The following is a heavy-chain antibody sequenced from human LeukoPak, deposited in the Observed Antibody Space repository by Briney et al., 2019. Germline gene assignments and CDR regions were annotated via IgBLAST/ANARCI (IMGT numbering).Heavy chain of an antibody. Sequence: SGTLSLTCTVSGVSISSSYSYWGWIRQPPGNGLEWIGNIYYSGSTYYNPSLKSLVTISVDTSKNHFSLKLNSVTAADTAVYYCAKPSNYYGSATDAFDFWGQGTMVTVSS. CDR1: GVSISSSYSY. CDR2: IYYSGST. V-gene: IGHV4-39*07. J-gene: IGHJ3*01. D-gene: IGHD3-10*01. CDR3: AKPSNYYGSATDAFDF.